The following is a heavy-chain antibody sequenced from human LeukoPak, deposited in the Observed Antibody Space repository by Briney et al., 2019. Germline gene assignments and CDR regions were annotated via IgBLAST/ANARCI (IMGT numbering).Heavy chain of an antibody. D-gene: IGHD4-17*01. CDR3: ARRRDDYGDYYDY. Sequence: PSETLSLTCTVSGGSISSSSYYWGWIRQPPGKGLEWIGSIYYSGSTYYNPSLKSRVTISVDTSKNQFSLKLSSVTAADTAVYYCARRRDDYGDYYDYWGQGTLVTVSS. CDR2: IYYSGST. J-gene: IGHJ4*02. V-gene: IGHV4-39*01. CDR1: GGSISSSSYY.